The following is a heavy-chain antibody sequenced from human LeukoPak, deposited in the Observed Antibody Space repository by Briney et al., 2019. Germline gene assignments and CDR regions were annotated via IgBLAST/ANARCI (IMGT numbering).Heavy chain of an antibody. CDR1: GFTFDDYG. CDR3: VRGPVEEHYYFDY. D-gene: IGHD3-3*02. J-gene: IGHJ4*02. CDR2: INWNGGST. V-gene: IGHV3-20*04. Sequence: GGSLRLSCAASGFTFDDYGMSWFRQAPGKGLEWVSGINWNGGSTGYADSVKGRFTISRDNAKNSLYLQMNTLRAEDTALYYYVRGPVEEHYYFDYWGQGTLVTVSS.